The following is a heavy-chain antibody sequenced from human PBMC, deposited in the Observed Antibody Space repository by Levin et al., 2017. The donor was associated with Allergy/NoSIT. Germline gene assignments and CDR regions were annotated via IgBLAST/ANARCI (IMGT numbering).Heavy chain of an antibody. J-gene: IGHJ6*02. CDR1: GGSFSGYY. D-gene: IGHD3-10*01. CDR3: ARRPSMVRGVISYYYYGMDV. V-gene: IGHV4-34*01. CDR2: INHSGST. Sequence: SQTLSLTCAVYGGSFSGYYWSWIRQPPGKGLEWIGEINHSGSTNYNPSLKSRVTISVDTSKNQFSLKLSSVTAADTAVYYCARRPSMVRGVISYYYYGMDVWGQGTTVTVSS.